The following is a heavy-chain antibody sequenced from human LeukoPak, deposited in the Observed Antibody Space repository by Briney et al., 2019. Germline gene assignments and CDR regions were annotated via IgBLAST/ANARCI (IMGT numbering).Heavy chain of an antibody. CDR3: ARDVGDPVRFDY. Sequence: GGSLRLSCAASGFTFSNYWMNWVRQAPGKRLEWVADIKDDGSKKYYVDSVKGRFTTSRDNAENSLYLQMHSLRVEDTAVYYCARDVGDPVRFDYWGQGTLVTVSS. CDR1: GFTFSNYW. CDR2: IKDDGSKK. J-gene: IGHJ4*02. D-gene: IGHD2-21*02. V-gene: IGHV3-7*01.